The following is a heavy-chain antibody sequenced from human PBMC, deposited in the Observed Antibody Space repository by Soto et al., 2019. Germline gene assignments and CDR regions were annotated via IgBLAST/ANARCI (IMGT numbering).Heavy chain of an antibody. CDR1: GGSFSGYY. V-gene: IGHV4-34*01. CDR2: INHSGST. Sequence: QVQLQQWGAGLLKPSETLSLTCAVYGGSFSGYYWSWIRQPPGKGLEWIGEINHSGSTNYNPSLKSRVTISVDTPKNQFSLKLSSVPAADTAVYYCARGRIAAAYYYYLDVWGKGTTVTLPS. CDR3: ARGRIAAAYYYYLDV. J-gene: IGHJ6*03. D-gene: IGHD6-6*01.